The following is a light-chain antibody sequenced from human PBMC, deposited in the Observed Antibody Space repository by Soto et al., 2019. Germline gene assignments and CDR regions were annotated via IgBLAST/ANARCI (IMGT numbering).Light chain of an antibody. CDR3: TSFTTRRTLV. CDR2: DVS. V-gene: IGLV2-14*03. Sequence: QSALTQPASVSGSPGQSITISCTGTSSDVGAYNYVSWYQHHPGKATKLRIYDVSNRPSGVSNRFSGSKSGNTASMTISGLQAEDEADYYCTSFTTRRTLVFGGGTKLTV. J-gene: IGLJ2*01. CDR1: SSDVGAYNY.